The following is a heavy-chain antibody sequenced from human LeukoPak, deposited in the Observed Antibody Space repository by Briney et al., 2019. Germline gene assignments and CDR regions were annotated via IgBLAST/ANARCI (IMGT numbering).Heavy chain of an antibody. CDR3: AKGSTNYPDNFDY. J-gene: IGHJ4*02. D-gene: IGHD2-2*01. V-gene: IGHV3-23*01. Sequence: GGSLRLSCAASGFTFSSYAMSWVRQAPGKGLEWVSGISGSGGSTYYAESVKGRFTISRDNSKKTLYLHMNSLRAEDTAVYYCAKGSTNYPDNFDYWGQGTLVTVSS. CDR2: ISGSGGST. CDR1: GFTFSSYA.